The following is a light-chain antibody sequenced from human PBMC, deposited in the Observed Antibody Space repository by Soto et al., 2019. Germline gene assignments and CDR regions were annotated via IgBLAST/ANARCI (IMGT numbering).Light chain of an antibody. Sequence: QSALTQPRSVSGSPGQSVTISCTGTSSDVGGYNYVSWYQHHPGKAPKFIMSDVNKRPSGVPDRFSGSKSGNTAYLTIHGLQAEDEADYHCCSYAGSNPVYVFGTGTKVTVL. CDR3: CSYAGSNPVYV. J-gene: IGLJ1*01. V-gene: IGLV2-11*01. CDR1: SSDVGGYNY. CDR2: DVN.